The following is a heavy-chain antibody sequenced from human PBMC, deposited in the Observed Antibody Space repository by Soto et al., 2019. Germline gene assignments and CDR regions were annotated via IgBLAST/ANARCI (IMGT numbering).Heavy chain of an antibody. V-gene: IGHV3-23*01. J-gene: IGHJ4*02. CDR2: ITDGGGST. D-gene: IGHD1-1*01. CDR3: AKLYWNPRYFDY. Sequence: PGGSMKLSSVASGFTFNNVAMTWVRQAPGKGLEWVSSITDGGGSTDYADSVKGRFTISRDNSKSTLYLQMNNLRADDTAVYYCAKLYWNPRYFDYWGQGARVTVSS. CDR1: GFTFNNVA.